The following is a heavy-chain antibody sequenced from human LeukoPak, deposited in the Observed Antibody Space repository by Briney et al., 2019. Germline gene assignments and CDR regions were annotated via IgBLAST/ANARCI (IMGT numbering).Heavy chain of an antibody. V-gene: IGHV4-30-2*01. CDR2: IYHSGST. D-gene: IGHD2-21*02. CDR3: AREAGGDRQLHY. J-gene: IGHJ4*02. CDR1: GGSISSGGYS. Sequence: SQTLSLTCAVSGGSISSGGYSWSWIRQPPGKGLEWIGYIYHSGSTYYNPSLKSRVTMSVDTSKNQFSLKLSSVTAADTAVYYCAREAGGDRQLHYWGQGTLVTVSS.